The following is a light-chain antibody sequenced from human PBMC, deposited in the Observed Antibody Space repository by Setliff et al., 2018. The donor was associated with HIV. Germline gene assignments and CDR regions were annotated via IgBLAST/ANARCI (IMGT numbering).Light chain of an antibody. CDR2: EVN. V-gene: IGLV2-8*01. Sequence: QSALTQPPSASGSPGQSVAISCTGTSSDVGAYNFVSWYQQHPGKAPKLILYEVNKRPSGVPDRFSGSKSGNTASLTGSGLQAEDEADYYCCPYAGSNTPREVFGTGTKVTVL. CDR1: SSDVGAYNF. J-gene: IGLJ1*01. CDR3: CPYAGSNTPREV.